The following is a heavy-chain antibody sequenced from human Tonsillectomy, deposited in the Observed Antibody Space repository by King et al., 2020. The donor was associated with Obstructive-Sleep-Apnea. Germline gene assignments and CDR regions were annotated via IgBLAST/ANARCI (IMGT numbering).Heavy chain of an antibody. J-gene: IGHJ4*02. D-gene: IGHD3-22*01. CDR1: GFTFSDYY. Sequence: VQLVESGGGLVKPGGSLRLSCAASGFTFSDYYMNWVRQAPGKGLQWVSSIISSSSYINFADLLKGRFTISRDNAKNSLDLQMNSLRVEDTAVYYCARDGYYYDSSGSYYFDYWGQGTLVTVSS. CDR2: IISSSSYI. V-gene: IGHV3-21*01. CDR3: ARDGYYYDSSGSYYFDY.